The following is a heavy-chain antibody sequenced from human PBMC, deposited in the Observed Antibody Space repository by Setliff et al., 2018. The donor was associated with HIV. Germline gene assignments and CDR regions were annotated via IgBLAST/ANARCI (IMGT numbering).Heavy chain of an antibody. Sequence: GESLKISCKASGYSFTHSWIGWVRQMPGKGLEWMGIIYPGDSDTRYSPSLQGLVTISVDKSINTAYLQWFSLRASDTAMYYCAKHLSPGSGWYSKARGMDVWGQGTTVTVSS. D-gene: IGHD6-19*01. CDR3: AKHLSPGSGWYSKARGMDV. J-gene: IGHJ6*02. CDR2: IYPGDSDT. CDR1: GYSFTHSW. V-gene: IGHV5-51*01.